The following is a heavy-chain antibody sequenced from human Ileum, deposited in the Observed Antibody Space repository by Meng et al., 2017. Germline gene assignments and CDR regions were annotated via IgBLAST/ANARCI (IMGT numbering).Heavy chain of an antibody. D-gene: IGHD5-18*01. CDR2: IYYDGSS. CDR1: NGSLTTVNNY. Sequence: QVQLQESGPGLVKPSWTLYLTCSVSNGSLTTVNNYWNWIRQAPGQALEHIGYIYYDGSSYATPSLKSRVAMSIDTSTNQFSLRLDSVTAADTAVYYCAREFYVDTAMVIDSWGPGALVTVSS. J-gene: IGHJ4*02. V-gene: IGHV4-30-4*01. CDR3: AREFYVDTAMVIDS.